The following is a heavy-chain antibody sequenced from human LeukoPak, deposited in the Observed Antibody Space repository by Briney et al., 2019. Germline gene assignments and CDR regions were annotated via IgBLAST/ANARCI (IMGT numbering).Heavy chain of an antibody. J-gene: IGHJ3*02. CDR2: INWNGGST. V-gene: IGHV3-20*04. CDR3: ARVGSGSYRDAFDI. Sequence: GGSLRLSCAASGFTFDDYGMSWVRQAPGKGLEWVSGINWNGGSTGYADSVKGRFTISRDNAKNSLYLQMSSLRAEDTALYYCARVGSGSYRDAFDIWGQGTMVTVSS. CDR1: GFTFDDYG. D-gene: IGHD1-26*01.